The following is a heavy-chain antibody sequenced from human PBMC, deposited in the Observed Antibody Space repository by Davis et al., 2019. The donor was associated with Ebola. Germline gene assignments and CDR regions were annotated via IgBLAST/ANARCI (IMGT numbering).Heavy chain of an antibody. V-gene: IGHV3-73*01. CDR2: IRSKANSYAT. D-gene: IGHD6-19*01. Sequence: GVLKISCAASGFTFSGSAMHWVRQASGKGLEWVGRIRSKANSYATAYAASVKGRFTISRDDSKNTAYLQMNSLKTEDTAVYYCTSGYSSGWDDYWGQGTLVTVSS. CDR3: TSGYSSGWDDY. CDR1: GFTFSGSA. J-gene: IGHJ4*02.